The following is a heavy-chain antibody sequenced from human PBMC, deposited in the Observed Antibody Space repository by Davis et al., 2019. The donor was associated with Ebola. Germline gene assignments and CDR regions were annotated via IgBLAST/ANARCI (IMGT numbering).Heavy chain of an antibody. CDR2: ISASGTST. J-gene: IGHJ4*02. Sequence: GESLKISCAASGFTFTNHAMSWVRQAPGKELEWVSVISASGTSTYNADSVKGRFTISRDNSKNTLYLQMNSLRAEDTAVYYCAKDHDSGGYFDYWGQGTLVTVSS. CDR3: AKDHDSGGYFDY. V-gene: IGHV3-23*01. D-gene: IGHD3-16*01. CDR1: GFTFTNHA.